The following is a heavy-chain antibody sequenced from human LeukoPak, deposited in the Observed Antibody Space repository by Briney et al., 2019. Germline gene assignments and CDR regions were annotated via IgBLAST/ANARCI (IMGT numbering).Heavy chain of an antibody. CDR3: AREKQGYCSGGSCYSGWFDP. D-gene: IGHD2-15*01. CDR1: GVSFDDYY. Sequence: PSETLSLTCAVSGVSFDDYYWAWVRQTPGKGLEWIGEINHSGYTNDNPSLKSRVTISVDTSKNQFSLKLSSVTAADTAVYYCAREKQGYCSGGSCYSGWFDPWGQGTLVTVSS. V-gene: IGHV4-34*01. CDR2: INHSGYT. J-gene: IGHJ5*02.